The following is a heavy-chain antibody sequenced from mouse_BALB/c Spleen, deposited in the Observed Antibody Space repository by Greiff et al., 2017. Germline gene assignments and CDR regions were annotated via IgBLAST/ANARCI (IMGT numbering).Heavy chain of an antibody. D-gene: IGHD1-1*01. CDR3: ARRDYYGSSYYFDY. CDR1: GYTFTDYN. V-gene: IGHV1S29*02. Sequence: DVQLQESGPELVKPGASVKISCKASGYTFTDYNMHWVKQSHGKSLEWIGYIYPYNGGTGYNQKFKSKATLTVDNSSSTAYMELRSLTSEDSAVYYCARRDYYGSSYYFDYWGQGTTLTVSS. J-gene: IGHJ2*01. CDR2: IYPYNGGT.